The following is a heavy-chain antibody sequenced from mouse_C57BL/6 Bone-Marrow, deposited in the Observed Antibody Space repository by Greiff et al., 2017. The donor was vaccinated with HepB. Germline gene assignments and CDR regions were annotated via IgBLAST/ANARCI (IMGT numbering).Heavy chain of an antibody. CDR2: IYPRSGNT. CDR3: ARCPLCLYAMNY. J-gene: IGHJ4*01. CDR1: GYTFTRHG. D-gene: IGHD1-1*02. V-gene: IGHV1-81*01. Sequence: QVQLQQSGAELARPGASVKLSCKASGYTFTRHGISWVKQRTGQGLEWIGEIYPRSGNTYYNEKVKGKATLTADKSSSTAYMELRSLTSEDSAVYFCARCPLCLYAMNYWGQGTSVTVSS.